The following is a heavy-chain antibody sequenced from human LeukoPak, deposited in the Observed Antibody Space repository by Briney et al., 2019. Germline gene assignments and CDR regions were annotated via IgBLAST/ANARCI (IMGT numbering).Heavy chain of an antibody. CDR3: ASRAYSSGWYGY. CDR1: GGSISSSNW. Sequence: PSETLSLTCAVSGGSISSSNWWSWVRQPPGQGLAWIGEIYHSGSTNYNPSLKSRVTISVDKSKNQFSLKLSSVTAADTAVYYCASRAYSSGWYGYWGQGTLVTVSS. J-gene: IGHJ4*02. V-gene: IGHV4-4*02. D-gene: IGHD6-19*01. CDR2: IYHSGST.